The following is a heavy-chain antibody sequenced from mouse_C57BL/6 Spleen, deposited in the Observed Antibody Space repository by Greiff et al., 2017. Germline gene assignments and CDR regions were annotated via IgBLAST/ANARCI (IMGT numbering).Heavy chain of an antibody. CDR3: ARDSLYYDYDVGAMDY. V-gene: IGHV5-4*01. CDR1: GFTFSSYA. CDR2: ISDGGSYT. D-gene: IGHD2-4*01. Sequence: EVNVVESGGGLVKPGGSLKLSCAASGFTFSSYAMSWVRQTPEKRLEWVATISDGGSYTYYPDNVKGRFTISRDNAKNNLYLQMSHLKSEDTAMYYCARDSLYYDYDVGAMDYWGQGTSVTVSS. J-gene: IGHJ4*01.